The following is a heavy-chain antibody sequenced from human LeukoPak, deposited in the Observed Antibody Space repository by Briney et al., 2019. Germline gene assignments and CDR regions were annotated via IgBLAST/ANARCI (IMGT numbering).Heavy chain of an antibody. V-gene: IGHV3-74*01. Sequence: GGSLRLSCAASGFTFSSYWMHWVRQAPGKGLVWVSRINTDGSSTSYADSVRGRITISRDNAKNTVYLQMNSLRAEDTAVYYCAKETVDTAMVGYYYYYYGMDVWGQGTTVTVSS. CDR1: GFTFSSYW. D-gene: IGHD5-18*01. CDR2: INTDGSST. CDR3: AKETVDTAMVGYYYYYYGMDV. J-gene: IGHJ6*02.